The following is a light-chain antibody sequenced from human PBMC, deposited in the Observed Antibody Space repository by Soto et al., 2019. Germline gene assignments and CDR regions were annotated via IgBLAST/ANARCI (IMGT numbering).Light chain of an antibody. V-gene: IGLV2-23*01. Sequence: QSALTQPASVSGSPGQSITISCTGTSSDVGSYNLVSWYQQHPGKAPKLMIYEGSKRPSGVSNRFSGFKSGNTASLTISGLQAEDEADYYCCSYAGSSISYVFGTGTKVTVL. CDR3: CSYAGSSISYV. CDR1: SSDVGSYNL. J-gene: IGLJ1*01. CDR2: EGS.